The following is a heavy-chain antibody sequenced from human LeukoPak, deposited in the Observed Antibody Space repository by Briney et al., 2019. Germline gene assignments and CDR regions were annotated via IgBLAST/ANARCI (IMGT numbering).Heavy chain of an antibody. CDR3: ARVRMQSKNWFDP. CDR1: GFTFSSYS. V-gene: IGHV3-48*01. Sequence: GGSLRLSCAASGFTFSSYSMNWVRQAPGKGLEWVSYISSSSSTIYYADSVKGRFTISRDNAKNSLYLQMNSLRAEDTAVYYCARVRMQSKNWFDPWGQGTLVTVSS. J-gene: IGHJ5*02. CDR2: ISSSSSTI. D-gene: IGHD2-8*01.